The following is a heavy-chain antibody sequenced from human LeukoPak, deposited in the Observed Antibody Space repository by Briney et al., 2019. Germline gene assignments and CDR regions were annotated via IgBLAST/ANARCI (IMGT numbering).Heavy chain of an antibody. J-gene: IGHJ4*02. V-gene: IGHV1-8*03. D-gene: IGHD6-19*01. CDR1: GYTFTSYD. CDR3: ARGSGQWLVRDFDY. CDR2: MNPNSGNT. Sequence: ASVKVSCKASGYTFTSYDINWVRQATGQGLEWMGWMNPNSGNTVYAQEFQGRVTITRNISISTAYMELSSLRSEDTAVYYCARGSGQWLVRDFDYWGQGTLVTVSS.